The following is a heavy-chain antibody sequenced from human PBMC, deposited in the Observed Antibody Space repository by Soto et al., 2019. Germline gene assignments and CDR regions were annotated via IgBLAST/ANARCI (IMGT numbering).Heavy chain of an antibody. CDR1: DGSLTEYH. Sequence: SETLSLTCVVYDGSLTEYHWSWVRQTPGKGLEWIGEVSHHGTSHYNPSLGSRVIMSFDTSKDQFSLTLQSVPAADTGIYYCARGQSAVDVFFPTPVPFDPWSPGTPVTVSS. CDR2: VSHHGTS. D-gene: IGHD1-1*01. V-gene: IGHV4-34*01. J-gene: IGHJ5*02. CDR3: ARGQSAVDVFFPTPVPFDP.